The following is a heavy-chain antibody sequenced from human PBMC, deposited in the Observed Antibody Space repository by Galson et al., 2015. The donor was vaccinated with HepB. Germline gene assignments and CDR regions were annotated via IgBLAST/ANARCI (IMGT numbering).Heavy chain of an antibody. CDR3: ARGGLRYSDSSKLAFDI. CDR1: GFTFSNYA. CDR2: ISYDGSNT. J-gene: IGHJ3*02. D-gene: IGHD3-9*01. Sequence: SLRLSCAASGFTFSNYAIHWVRQAPGKGLEWVAVISYDGSNTYYADSVKDRLTLSRDNSRNTLYLQMKSLRTEDTAVYYCARGGLRYSDSSKLAFDIWGQGTMVTVSS. V-gene: IGHV3-30-3*01.